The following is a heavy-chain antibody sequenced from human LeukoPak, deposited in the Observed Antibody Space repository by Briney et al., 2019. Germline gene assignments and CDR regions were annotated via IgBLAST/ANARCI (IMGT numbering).Heavy chain of an antibody. D-gene: IGHD5-18*01. J-gene: IGHJ4*02. CDR1: GGTFSSYT. CDR2: IIPILGIA. Sequence: ASVKVSCKASGGTFSSYTISWVRQAPGQGLEWMGRIIPILGIANYAQKFQGRVTITADKSTSTAYMELSSLRSEDTAVYYCARDFSGYSYGRSPDYWGQGTLVTVSS. CDR3: ARDFSGYSYGRSPDY. V-gene: IGHV1-69*04.